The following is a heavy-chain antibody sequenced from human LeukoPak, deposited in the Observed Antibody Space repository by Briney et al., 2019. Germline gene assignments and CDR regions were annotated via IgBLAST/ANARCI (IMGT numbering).Heavy chain of an antibody. CDR1: AFTFSNAC. CDR3: TTKNIAAAGTTHFDY. D-gene: IGHD6-13*01. J-gene: IGHJ4*02. Sequence: PGGSLRLSCAASAFTFSNACMSWVRQAPGKGLEWVGRIKSKTDGGTTDYAAPVKGRFTISRDDSKNTLYLQMNSLKTEDTAVYYCTTKNIAAAGTTHFDYWGQGTLVTVSS. CDR2: IKSKTDGGTT. V-gene: IGHV3-15*01.